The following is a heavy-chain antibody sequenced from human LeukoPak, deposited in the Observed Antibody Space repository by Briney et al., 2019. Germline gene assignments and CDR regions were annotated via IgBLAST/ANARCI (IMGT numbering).Heavy chain of an antibody. J-gene: IGHJ4*02. CDR2: ITPMFGTA. V-gene: IGHV1-69*13. D-gene: IGHD3-22*01. CDR3: VRDGSYYDSSGYYFLY. Sequence: EASVKVSCKASGGTFSSYAISWVLQAPGDGLEWMGGITPMFGTANYAQKFQGRVTITADESTSTAYMELSSLRSEDTAVYYCVRDGSYYDSSGYYFLYRGQGTLVTVSS. CDR1: GGTFSSYA.